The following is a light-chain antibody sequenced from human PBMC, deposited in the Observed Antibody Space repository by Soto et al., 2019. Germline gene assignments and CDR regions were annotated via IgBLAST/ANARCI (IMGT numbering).Light chain of an antibody. CDR3: CSYAPSRTLL. CDR2: EGN. Sequence: QSVLTQPASVSGSPGESITISCTGTSGDVGTYNLVTWYQQHPGRVPKLILYEGNKRPSGVSSRFSASKSGNTASLTVSGLQAEDEADYFCCSYAPSRTLLFGGGTKLTVL. CDR1: SGDVGTYNL. J-gene: IGLJ2*01. V-gene: IGLV2-23*01.